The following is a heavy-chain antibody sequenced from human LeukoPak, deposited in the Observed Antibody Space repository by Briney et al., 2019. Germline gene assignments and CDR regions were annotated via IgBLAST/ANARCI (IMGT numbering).Heavy chain of an antibody. D-gene: IGHD1-7*01. V-gene: IGHV3-23*01. J-gene: IGHJ6*03. Sequence: GGSLRLSCAASGFTFSSYAMSWVRQAPGKGLEWVSSISGSGGSTYYADSVKGRFTISRDNSKNTLYLQMNSLRAEDTAVYFCAKRRGLELLYYYYMDVWGKGTTVTVSS. CDR2: ISGSGGST. CDR3: AKRRGLELLYYYYMDV. CDR1: GFTFSSYA.